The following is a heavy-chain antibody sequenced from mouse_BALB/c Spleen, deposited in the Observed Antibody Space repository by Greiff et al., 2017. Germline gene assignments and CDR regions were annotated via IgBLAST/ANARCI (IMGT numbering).Heavy chain of an antibody. CDR2: IWAGGST. J-gene: IGHJ4*01. D-gene: IGHD1-2*01. CDR1: GFSLTSYG. Sequence: QVQLQQSGPGLVAPSQSLSITCTVSGFSLTSYGVHWVRQPPGKGLEWLGVIWAGGSTNYNSALMSRLSISKDNSKSQVFLKMNSLQTDDTAMYYCARESVHYYGLGAMDYWGQGTSVTVSS. V-gene: IGHV2-9*02. CDR3: ARESVHYYGLGAMDY.